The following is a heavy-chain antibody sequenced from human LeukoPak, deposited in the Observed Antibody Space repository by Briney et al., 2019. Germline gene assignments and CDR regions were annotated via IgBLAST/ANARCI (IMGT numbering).Heavy chain of an antibody. J-gene: IGHJ4*02. CDR3: ASSHPRRYFDY. Sequence: SETLSLTCAVSGYSISINYYWGWIRQPPGKGLEWIGSIYHSGSSYYNPSLKSRVTISVDTSKNPFSLKLSSVTAADTAVYYCASSHPRRYFDYWGQGTLVTVSS. V-gene: IGHV4-38-2*01. CDR1: GYSISINYY. CDR2: IYHSGSS.